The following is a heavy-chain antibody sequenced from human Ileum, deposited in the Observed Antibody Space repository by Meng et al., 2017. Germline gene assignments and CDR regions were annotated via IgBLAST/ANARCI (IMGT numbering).Heavy chain of an antibody. V-gene: IGHV4-34*01. J-gene: IGHJ4*02. CDR1: GGSFNDYY. Sequence: QVELNQWGAGLLKPSETLSLTCAVFGGSFNDYYWSWVRQSPGKGLEWIGQIHHSGRTNYNPPLKSRVTISLDKSKNQFSLNLNSVTAADTAVYYCVRNEGYSLGDWGQGTLVTVSS. D-gene: IGHD2-21*01. CDR3: VRNEGYSLGD. CDR2: IHHSGRT.